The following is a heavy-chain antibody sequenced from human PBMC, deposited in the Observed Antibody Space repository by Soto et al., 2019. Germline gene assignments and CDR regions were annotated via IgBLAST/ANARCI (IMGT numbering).Heavy chain of an antibody. CDR1: GFTFGNYA. V-gene: IGHV3-30*04. CDR3: ARAVGMTTVNLDY. D-gene: IGHD1-26*01. CDR2: TSFDGSDK. Sequence: PGGSLRLSCAASGFTFGNYAMHWVRQAPGKGLEWVAVTSFDGSDKYNADSVKGRFTISRDNSKNTLYLQMSSLRPEDTGVYFCARAVGMTTVNLDYGGQGTLVTVSS. J-gene: IGHJ4*02.